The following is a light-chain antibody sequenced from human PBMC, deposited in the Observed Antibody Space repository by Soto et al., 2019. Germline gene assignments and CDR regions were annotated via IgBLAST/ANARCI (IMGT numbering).Light chain of an antibody. J-gene: IGLJ2*01. Sequence: QSALTQPASVSGSPGQSITISCTGTSSGVGGYNYVSWYQQHPGKAPKLMIYDVSNRPSGVSNRFSGSKSGNTASLTISGLQAEDEADYYCSSYTSGSTLVFGGGTQLTVL. CDR1: SSGVGGYNY. V-gene: IGLV2-14*01. CDR3: SSYTSGSTLV. CDR2: DVS.